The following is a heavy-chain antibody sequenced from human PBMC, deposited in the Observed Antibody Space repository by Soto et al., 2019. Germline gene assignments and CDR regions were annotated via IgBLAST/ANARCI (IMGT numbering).Heavy chain of an antibody. V-gene: IGHV6-1*01. CDR2: TYYKSRWYN. D-gene: IGHD1-7*01. Sequence: SQTLSLTCVISGDSVSSNSAAWNWIRLSPSRGLEWLARTYYKSRWYNDYAVSVRSRIIVNPDTSKNQFSLQLTSVTPEDTAVYYCAGTTSHQWYYMDVWGKGTTVTVSS. J-gene: IGHJ6*03. CDR3: AGTTSHQWYYMDV. CDR1: GDSVSSNSAA.